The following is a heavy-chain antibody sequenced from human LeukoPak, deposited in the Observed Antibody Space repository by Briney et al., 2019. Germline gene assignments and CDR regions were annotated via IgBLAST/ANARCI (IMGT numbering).Heavy chain of an antibody. CDR2: IYYSGST. J-gene: IGHJ4*02. V-gene: IGHV4-39*01. CDR3: ARAANYRVDY. D-gene: IGHD4-11*01. CDR1: GGSISSSSYY. Sequence: PSETLSLTCTVSGGSISSSSYYWGWIRQPPGKGLEWIGSIYYSGSTYYNPSLKSRVTISVDTSKNQFSLKLSSVTAADTAVYYCARAANYRVDYWGQGTLVTVSS.